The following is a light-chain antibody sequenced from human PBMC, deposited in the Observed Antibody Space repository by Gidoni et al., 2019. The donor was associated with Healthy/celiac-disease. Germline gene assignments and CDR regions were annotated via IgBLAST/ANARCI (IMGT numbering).Light chain of an antibody. J-gene: IGKJ2*04. Sequence: DIQLTQYPSSLSASVGERVTITCRASQSISSYLNWYQQKPGKAPKLLIYAASSLQSGVPSRFSGSGSGTDFTLTISSLQPEDFATYYCQQSYSTPRRFGQXTKVEIK. V-gene: IGKV1-39*01. CDR1: QSISSY. CDR3: QQSYSTPRR. CDR2: AAS.